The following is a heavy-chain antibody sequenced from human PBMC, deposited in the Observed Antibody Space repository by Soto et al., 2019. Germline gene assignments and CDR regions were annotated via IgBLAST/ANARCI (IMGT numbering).Heavy chain of an antibody. D-gene: IGHD1-26*01. V-gene: IGHV1-3*01. CDR1: GYTFTSYA. J-gene: IGHJ6*02. Sequence: ASVKVSCKASGYTFTSYAMHWVRQAPGQRLEWMGWINAGNGNTKYSQKFQGRVTITRDTSASTAYMELSSLRSEDTAVYYCAREEGGVYYYGMDVWGQGTTVTVSS. CDR3: AREEGGVYYYGMDV. CDR2: INAGNGNT.